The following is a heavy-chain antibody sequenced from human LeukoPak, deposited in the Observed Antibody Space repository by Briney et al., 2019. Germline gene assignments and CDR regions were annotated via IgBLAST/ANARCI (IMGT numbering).Heavy chain of an antibody. CDR3: ARGQAVDYYYYYYMDV. CDR1: GGSFSGYY. CDR2: INHSGST. Sequence: SETLSLTCAVYGGSFSGYYWSWIRQPPGKGLEWIGEINHSGSTNYNPSLKSRVTISVDTSKNQFSLKLSSVTAADTAVYYCARGQAVDYYYYYYMDVWGKGTTVTASS. V-gene: IGHV4-34*01. J-gene: IGHJ6*03.